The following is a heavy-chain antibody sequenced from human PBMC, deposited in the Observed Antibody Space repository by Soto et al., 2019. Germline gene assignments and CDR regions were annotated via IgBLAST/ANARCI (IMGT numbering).Heavy chain of an antibody. V-gene: IGHV4-59*02. Sequence: SETLSLTCNVSGGSVSGYHWSWIRQPPGKGLEWIGYINNSGNTYYNPSLKSRVTISVDTSKNQFSLKLSSVTAADTAVYYCARASPYYYDSSGYYYFDYWGQGTLVTVSS. D-gene: IGHD3-22*01. J-gene: IGHJ4*02. CDR3: ARASPYYYDSSGYYYFDY. CDR1: GGSVSGYH. CDR2: INNSGNT.